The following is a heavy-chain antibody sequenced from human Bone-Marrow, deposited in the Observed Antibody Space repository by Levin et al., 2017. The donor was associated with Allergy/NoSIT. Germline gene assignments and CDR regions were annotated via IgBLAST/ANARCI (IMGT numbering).Heavy chain of an antibody. CDR3: ARTTVTTPPFAFDI. J-gene: IGHJ3*02. Sequence: GESLKISCAASGFTFSSYAMHWVRQAPGKGLEWVAVISYDGSNKYYADSVKGRFTISRDNSKNTLYLQMNSLRAEDTAVYYCARTTVTTPPFAFDIWGQGTMVTVSS. CDR2: ISYDGSNK. CDR1: GFTFSSYA. D-gene: IGHD4-17*01. V-gene: IGHV3-30-3*01.